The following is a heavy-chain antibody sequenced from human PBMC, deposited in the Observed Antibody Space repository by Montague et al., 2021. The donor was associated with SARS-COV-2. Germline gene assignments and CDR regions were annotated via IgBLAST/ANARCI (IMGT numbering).Heavy chain of an antibody. CDR2: QCDTGTN. D-gene: IGHD6-6*01. CDR1: GSTISSSSFF. CDR3: SRPETRHL. Sequence: SETLSLTCTVSGSTISSSSFFWGWIRQRPGKGRGGIGSQCDTGTNYYNPSLKNPVTISFDMTRNQFSLTLTSVTAAATAVYYCSRPETRHLWGPGTLVTVSS. V-gene: IGHV4-39*01. J-gene: IGHJ3*01.